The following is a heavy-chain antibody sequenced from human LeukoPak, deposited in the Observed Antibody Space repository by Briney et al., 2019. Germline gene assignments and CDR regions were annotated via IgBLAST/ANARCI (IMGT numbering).Heavy chain of an antibody. CDR3: ARERVRGFDY. Sequence: GGSLRLSCAASGFAFSRHGIHWVRQAPGKGLEWVAFIPYDGSNKFYADAVKGRFTISRDNSKNTLYLQMNSLRAEDTAVYYCARERVRGFDYWGQGTLVTVSS. CDR1: GFAFSRHG. V-gene: IGHV3-30*02. CDR2: IPYDGSNK. J-gene: IGHJ4*02. D-gene: IGHD3-10*01.